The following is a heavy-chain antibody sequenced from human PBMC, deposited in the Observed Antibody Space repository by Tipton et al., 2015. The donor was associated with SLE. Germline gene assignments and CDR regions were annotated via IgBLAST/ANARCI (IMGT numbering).Heavy chain of an antibody. D-gene: IGHD3-22*01. Sequence: TLSLTCTVSGGSISRYYWSWLRQPPGKGLEWIGYIYYSGSTNYNPSLKSRVTISVDTSKNQFSLKLSSVTAADTAVYYCAGDRYYYDSSGYCDAFDIWGQGTMVTVSS. CDR1: GGSISRYY. CDR3: AGDRYYYDSSGYCDAFDI. V-gene: IGHV4-59*01. CDR2: IYYSGST. J-gene: IGHJ3*02.